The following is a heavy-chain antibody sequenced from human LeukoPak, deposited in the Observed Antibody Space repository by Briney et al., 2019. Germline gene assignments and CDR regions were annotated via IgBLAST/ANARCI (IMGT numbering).Heavy chain of an antibody. CDR2: MNPDSGNT. CDR3: AKGVRGQPIIDY. CDR1: GYTFTSYD. J-gene: IGHJ4*02. V-gene: IGHV1-8*02. D-gene: IGHD1-1*01. Sequence: GASVKVSCKASGYTFTSYDISWVRQATGQGPEWMGWMNPDSGNTGYAQEFQGRVAMTRDTSISTAYMELSSLRSEDTAVYYCAKGVRGQPIIDYWGQGTLVTVSS.